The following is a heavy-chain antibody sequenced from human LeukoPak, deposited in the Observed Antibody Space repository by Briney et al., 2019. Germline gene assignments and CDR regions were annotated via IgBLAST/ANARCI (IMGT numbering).Heavy chain of an antibody. J-gene: IGHJ3*01. Sequence: SETLSLTCTVSGVSISNAGYPWSWLRQPPGKDLEYIGYIYDSEGTYYNPSLKSRVTVSVDWSKNQFSLKVYSVSAADTAVYYCASGIAYYQPSKNAFDFWGQGTMAIVSS. CDR1: GVSISNAGYP. CDR2: IYDSEGT. CDR3: ASGIAYYQPSKNAFDF. D-gene: IGHD2-2*01. V-gene: IGHV4-30-2*01.